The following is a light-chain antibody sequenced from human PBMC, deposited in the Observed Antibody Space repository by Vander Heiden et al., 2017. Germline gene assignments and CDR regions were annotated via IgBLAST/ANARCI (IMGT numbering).Light chain of an antibody. CDR3: SSFTGASTLV. CDR1: SSDIGAYFF. J-gene: IGLJ3*02. CDR2: EVN. Sequence: QSTLTQPASVSGSLGHSLTISCSVTSSDIGAYFFVAWYQQRPGKAPKLIIYEVNNLPSGVSSRFSGSKSGNTASLTISGLQAADEAYYHCSSFTGASTLVFGGGTKVTVL. V-gene: IGLV2-14*01.